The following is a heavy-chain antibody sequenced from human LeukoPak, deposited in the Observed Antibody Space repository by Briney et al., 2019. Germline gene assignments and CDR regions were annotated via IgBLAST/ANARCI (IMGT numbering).Heavy chain of an antibody. J-gene: IGHJ4*02. CDR2: VNPNSGNT. V-gene: IGHV1-8*01. Sequence: ASVKVSCKTSGYTFTSYDLNWVRQATGQGLEWMGWVNPNSGNTGYAQKFQGRVTMTMDPSISTAYMGLSSLRSEDTAVYYCARRSDDYDSSAYYHWGQGTLVTVSS. CDR1: GYTFTSYD. D-gene: IGHD3-22*01. CDR3: ARRSDDYDSSAYYH.